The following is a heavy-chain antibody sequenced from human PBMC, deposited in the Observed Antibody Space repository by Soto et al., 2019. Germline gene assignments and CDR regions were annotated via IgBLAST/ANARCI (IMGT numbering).Heavy chain of an antibody. Sequence: QVQLVQSGAEVKKPGASVKVSCKASGYTFTSYGVSWVRQAPGQGLEWMGWISAYNGNTNYAQKLQGRVTVTTDTSTSTADMELRSLRSDDTAVYYCARGPVGPPYQLLSRFDYWGQGTLVTVSS. J-gene: IGHJ4*02. CDR2: ISAYNGNT. V-gene: IGHV1-18*01. CDR3: ARGPVGPPYQLLSRFDY. CDR1: GYTFTSYG. D-gene: IGHD2-2*01.